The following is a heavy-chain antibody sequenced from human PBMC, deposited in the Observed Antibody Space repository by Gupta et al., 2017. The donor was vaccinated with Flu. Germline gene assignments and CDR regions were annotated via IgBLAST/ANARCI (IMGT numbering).Heavy chain of an antibody. CDR2: MSYDGNTK. D-gene: IGHD3-22*01. V-gene: IGHV3-30-3*01. Sequence: QVPLVESGGGWVRPGGPLGLSCTSSGFTPSRVLMHWVRLAPGKGLEWVALMSYDGNTKYVADSVKGRFTISRDNSKNTLYLQMNSLKIDDTAVYYCARDQSSQLLQSGYFDLWGRGALVTVSS. J-gene: IGHJ2*01. CDR1: GFTPSRVL. CDR3: ARDQSSQLLQSGYFDL.